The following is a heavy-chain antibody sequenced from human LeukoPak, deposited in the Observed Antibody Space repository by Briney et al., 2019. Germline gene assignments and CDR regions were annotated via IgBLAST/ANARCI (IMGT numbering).Heavy chain of an antibody. CDR2: ISWNSGYI. Sequence: GGSLGLSCAASGFTFDNYAMHWVRQAPGKGLEWLSIISWNSGYIGYADSVKGRFTISRDNAKKSLDLQMNSLRAEDTAFYYCAKVRGTYSSGYFFDYWGQGTLVTVSS. D-gene: IGHD6-19*01. V-gene: IGHV3-9*01. J-gene: IGHJ4*02. CDR1: GFTFDNYA. CDR3: AKVRGTYSSGYFFDY.